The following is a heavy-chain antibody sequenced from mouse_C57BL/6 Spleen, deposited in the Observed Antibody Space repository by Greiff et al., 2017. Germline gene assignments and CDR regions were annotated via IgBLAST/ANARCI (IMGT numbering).Heavy chain of an antibody. CDR2: IRSKSNNYAT. Sequence: DAGGGLVQPKGSLKLSCAASGFSFNTYAMNWVRQAPGKGLEWVARIRSKSNNYATYYADSVKDRFTISRDDSESMLYLQMNNLKTEDTAMYYSVRQGYGSSYGYFDVWGTGTTVTVSS. J-gene: IGHJ1*03. D-gene: IGHD1-1*01. CDR1: GFSFNTYA. CDR3: VRQGYGSSYGYFDV. V-gene: IGHV10-1*01.